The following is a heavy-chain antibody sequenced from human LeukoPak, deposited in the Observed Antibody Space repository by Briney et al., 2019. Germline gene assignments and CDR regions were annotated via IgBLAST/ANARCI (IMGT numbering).Heavy chain of an antibody. D-gene: IGHD4-17*01. V-gene: IGHV1-2*02. CDR3: ARRPRATVTTAFDY. CDR2: INPNSGGT. J-gene: IGHJ4*02. Sequence: ASVKVSCKASGYTFTGYYMHWVRQAPGQGLEWMGWINPNSGGTNYAQKFQGRVTMTRDTSTSTAYMELSRLRSDDTAVYYCARRPRATVTTAFDYWGKRTLVTVSS. CDR1: GYTFTGYY.